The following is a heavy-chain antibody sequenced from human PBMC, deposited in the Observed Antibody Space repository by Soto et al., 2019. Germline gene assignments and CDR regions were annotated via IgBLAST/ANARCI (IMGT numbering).Heavy chain of an antibody. Sequence: QLQLQESGPGLVKPSETLSLTCTVSGGSISSSSYYWGWIRQPPGKGLEWIGSIYYSGSTYYNPSLKCRVSISVDTSKNQCSLNLGSVTDADTAVYYCASPDYGDYVGYAFDIWGQGTMVTVSS. V-gene: IGHV4-39*01. CDR3: ASPDYGDYVGYAFDI. CDR1: GGSISSSSYY. J-gene: IGHJ3*02. D-gene: IGHD4-17*01. CDR2: IYYSGST.